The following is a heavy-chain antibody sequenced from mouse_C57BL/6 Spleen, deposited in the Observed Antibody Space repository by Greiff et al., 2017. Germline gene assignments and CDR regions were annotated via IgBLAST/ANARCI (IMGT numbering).Heavy chain of an antibody. V-gene: IGHV3-6*01. D-gene: IGHD2-5*01. CDR2: ISYDGSN. CDR1: GYSITSGYY. CDR3: ARDSNRFAY. J-gene: IGHJ3*01. Sequence: DVQLQESGPGLVKPSQSLSLTCSVTGYSITSGYYWNWIRQFPGNKLEWMGYISYDGSNNYNPSLKNRISITRDTSKNQFFLKLNSVTTEDTATYYCARDSNRFAYWGQGTLVTVSA.